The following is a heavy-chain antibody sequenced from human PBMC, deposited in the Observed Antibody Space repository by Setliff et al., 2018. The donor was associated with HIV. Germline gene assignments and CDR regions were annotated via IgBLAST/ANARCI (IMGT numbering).Heavy chain of an antibody. J-gene: IGHJ6*03. CDR1: GFSFSNFA. CDR2: IYGGGSYT. Sequence: GGSLRLSCEASGFSFSNFAMSWVRQAPGKGLELVSAIYGGGSYTYYADSVKGRFTISRDNSQNTLYLQMNGLRVEDAAVYYCVKGGPDYDTNPFYYYFYMHVWGKGTTVTVSS. D-gene: IGHD4-17*01. CDR3: VKGGPDYDTNPFYYYFYMHV. V-gene: IGHV3-23*03.